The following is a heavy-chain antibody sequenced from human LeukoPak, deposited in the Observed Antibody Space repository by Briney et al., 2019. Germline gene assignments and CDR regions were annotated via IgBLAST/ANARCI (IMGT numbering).Heavy chain of an antibody. CDR2: IYYSGST. J-gene: IGHJ4*02. Sequence: SETLSLTCTVSGGSISSYYWSWIRQPPGKGLEWIGYIYYSGSTNYNPSLKSRVTISVDTSKNQFSLKLSSVTAADTAVYYCARSSSTSCSFDYWGQGTLVTVSS. V-gene: IGHV4-59*08. D-gene: IGHD2-2*01. CDR3: ARSSSTSCSFDY. CDR1: GGSISSYY.